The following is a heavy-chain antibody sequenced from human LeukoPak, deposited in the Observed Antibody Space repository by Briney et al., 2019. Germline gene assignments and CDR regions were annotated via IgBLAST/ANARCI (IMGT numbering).Heavy chain of an antibody. J-gene: IGHJ6*02. CDR2: IYSGGST. D-gene: IGHD3-16*01. V-gene: IGHV3-66*01. CDR1: GFTVSSNY. CDR3: ARDGGVRAGYYYYGMDV. Sequence: PGGSLRLSCAASGFTVSSNYMSWVRQAPGKGLEWVSVIYSGGSTYYADSVKGRFTISRDNSKNTLYLQMNSLRAEDTAVYYCARDGGVRAGYYYYGMDVWGQGTTVTVSS.